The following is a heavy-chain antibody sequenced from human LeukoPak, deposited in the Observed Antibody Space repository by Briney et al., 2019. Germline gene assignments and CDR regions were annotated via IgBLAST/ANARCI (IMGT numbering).Heavy chain of an antibody. CDR3: ARVQGAYSSGWYFTQPYYYGMDV. CDR1: GFTFSTYA. CDR2: IWYDGSNK. V-gene: IGHV3-33*08. Sequence: GGSLRLSCAASGFTFSTYAMSWVRQAPGKGLEWVAVIWYDGSNKYYADSVKGRFTISRDNSKNTLYLQMNSLRAEDTAVYYCARVQGAYSSGWYFTQPYYYGMDVWGQGTTVTVSS. J-gene: IGHJ6*02. D-gene: IGHD6-19*01.